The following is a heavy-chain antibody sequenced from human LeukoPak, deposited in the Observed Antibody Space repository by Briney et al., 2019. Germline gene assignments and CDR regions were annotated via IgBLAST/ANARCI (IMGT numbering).Heavy chain of an antibody. CDR1: GYTFSGYY. J-gene: IGHJ4*02. Sequence: ASVKVSCKPSGYTFSGYYMHWVRQAPGQGLEWMGWINSNSGGTNYAQKFQGGVTMTRDTSISTAYMELSRLTSDDTAVYYCASGDSSLLGWYFDYWGQGTLVTVSS. CDR2: INSNSGGT. D-gene: IGHD4-23*01. CDR3: ASGDSSLLGWYFDY. V-gene: IGHV1-2*02.